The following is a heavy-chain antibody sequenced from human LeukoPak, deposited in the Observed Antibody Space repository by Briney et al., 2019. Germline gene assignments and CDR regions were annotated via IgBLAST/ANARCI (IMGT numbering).Heavy chain of an antibody. V-gene: IGHV3-21*01. D-gene: IGHD2-2*02. CDR2: ISSSSSYI. Sequence: PGGSLRLSCAASGFTFSSYSMNWVRQAPGKGLEWVSSISSSSSYIYYADSVTGRFTFSRDNAKNSLYLQMNSLRAEDTAVYHCARGAAAAIRGTLFDYWGQGTLVTVSS. CDR1: GFTFSSYS. J-gene: IGHJ4*02. CDR3: ARGAAAAIRGTLFDY.